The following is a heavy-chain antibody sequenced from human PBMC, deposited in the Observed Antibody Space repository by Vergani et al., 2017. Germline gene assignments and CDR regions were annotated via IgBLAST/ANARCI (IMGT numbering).Heavy chain of an antibody. CDR1: GYTFTGYY. V-gene: IGHV1-18*04. Sequence: QVQLVQSGAEVKKPGASVKVSCKASGYTFTGYYMHWVRQAPGQGLEWMGWISAYNGNTNYAQKLQGRVTMTTDTSTSTAYMELRSLRSDDTAVYYCARSGSYYDYDFWSGYHDDWGQGTLVTVSS. D-gene: IGHD3-3*01. CDR3: ARSGSYYDYDFWSGYHDD. J-gene: IGHJ4*02. CDR2: ISAYNGNT.